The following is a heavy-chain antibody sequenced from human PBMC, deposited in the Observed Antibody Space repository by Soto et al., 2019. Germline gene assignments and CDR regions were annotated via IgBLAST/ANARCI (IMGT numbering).Heavy chain of an antibody. J-gene: IGHJ4*02. D-gene: IGHD1-7*01. CDR3: AKERPTYNWNYRYYFDY. CDR1: GFTFSDFG. CDR2: IWYDGSYE. Sequence: GGSLRLSCAASGFTFSDFGMHWVRQAPGKGLEWVAVIWYDGSYEYYADSVKGRFTISRDNSKNTLYLQINSLRAEDTAVYYCAKERPTYNWNYRYYFDYWGQGTLVTVSS. V-gene: IGHV3-30*02.